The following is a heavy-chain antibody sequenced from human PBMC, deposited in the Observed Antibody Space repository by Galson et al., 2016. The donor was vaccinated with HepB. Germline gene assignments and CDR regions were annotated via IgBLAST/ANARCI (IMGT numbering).Heavy chain of an antibody. CDR1: GFTVSTFA. Sequence: SLRLSCAVSGFTVSTFAMHWVRQAPGKVQDFVSVISSNGGTTYYADSVQGRFTVSRDNSKNTLYLQMNSLRIEDTAVSYCARASGFGELFPGWSFDLGGRDSVVTVSS. CDR3: ARASGFGELFPGWSFDL. CDR2: ISSNGGTT. D-gene: IGHD3-10*01. V-gene: IGHV3-64*04. J-gene: IGHJ2*01.